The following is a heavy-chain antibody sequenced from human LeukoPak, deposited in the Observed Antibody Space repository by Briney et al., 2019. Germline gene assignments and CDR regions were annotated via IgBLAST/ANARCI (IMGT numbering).Heavy chain of an antibody. CDR2: IDYDGTTT. CDR1: GFSLSTFG. J-gene: IGHJ5*02. V-gene: IGHV3-74*01. CDR3: THLGWFDP. Sequence: TGGSLRLSCAASGFSLSTFGMHWVRQAPGKGLVWVSRIDYDGTTTTYADSVKGRFTISRDNAKNTLYLQMNSLRAEDTAVYYCTHLGWFDPWGQGTLVTVSS.